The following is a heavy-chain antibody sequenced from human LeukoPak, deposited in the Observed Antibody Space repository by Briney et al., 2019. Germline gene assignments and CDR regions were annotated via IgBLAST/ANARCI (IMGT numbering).Heavy chain of an antibody. J-gene: IGHJ4*02. D-gene: IGHD3-22*01. V-gene: IGHV3-49*04. CDR3: TRVYYYDSSGEVYFDY. Sequence: GGSLRLSCTASGFIFGEYAMSWVRQAPGKGLEWVGFIRSKAYGGTVEYAASVQDRFTISRDDSKSIVYLRMNSLKTEDTAVYSCTRVYYYDSSGEVYFDYWGQGTLVTVSS. CDR1: GFIFGEYA. CDR2: IRSKAYGGTV.